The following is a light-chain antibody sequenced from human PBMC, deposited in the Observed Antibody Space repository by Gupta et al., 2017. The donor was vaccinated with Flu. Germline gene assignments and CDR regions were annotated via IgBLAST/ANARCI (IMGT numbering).Light chain of an antibody. CDR1: NIASKS. J-gene: IGLJ3*02. V-gene: IGLV3-21*02. Sequence: SYVLLQPPSVSVAPGQTARIACGGNNIASKSVHWYQQKPGQAPVLVVYDDRYRPSGIPERFSGSNSGNTATLTISRVEAGDEADYYCQVWDSSSDQWVFGGGAKLTVL. CDR2: DDR. CDR3: QVWDSSSDQWV.